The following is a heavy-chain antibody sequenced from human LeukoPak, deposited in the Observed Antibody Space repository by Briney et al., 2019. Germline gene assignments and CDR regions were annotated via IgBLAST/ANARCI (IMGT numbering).Heavy chain of an antibody. Sequence: SETLSLTCTVSGGSVSSGSYYWSWIRQPPGKGLEWIGYIYYSGSTNCNPSLKSRVTISVDTSKNQFSLKLSSVTAADTAVYYCARGAVTSSYYYGMDVWGQGTTVTVSS. J-gene: IGHJ6*02. D-gene: IGHD4-17*01. CDR3: ARGAVTSSYYYGMDV. CDR2: IYYSGST. V-gene: IGHV4-61*01. CDR1: GGSVSSGSYY.